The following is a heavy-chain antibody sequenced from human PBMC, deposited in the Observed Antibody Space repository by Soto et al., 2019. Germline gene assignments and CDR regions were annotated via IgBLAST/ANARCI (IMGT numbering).Heavy chain of an antibody. CDR2: IDPSDSYT. D-gene: IGHD3-10*01. J-gene: IGHJ6*02. Sequence: GESLKISCXGSGYSFTSYWISWVRQMPGKGLEWMGRIDPSDSYTNYSPSFQGHVTISADKSLSTAYLQWSSLKASDTAMYYCATARYGSGSYYNPSAYYYYGMDVWGQGTTVTVSS. V-gene: IGHV5-10-1*01. CDR3: ATARYGSGSYYNPSAYYYYGMDV. CDR1: GYSFTSYW.